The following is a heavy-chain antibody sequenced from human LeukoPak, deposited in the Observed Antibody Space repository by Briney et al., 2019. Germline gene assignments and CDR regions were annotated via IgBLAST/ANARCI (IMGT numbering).Heavy chain of an antibody. V-gene: IGHV3-20*04. CDR1: GFTFDDYG. CDR2: INWNGGST. D-gene: IGHD6-19*01. CDR3: ARGWQWLSFDY. J-gene: IGHJ4*02. Sequence: GGSLRLSCAASGFTFDDYGTSWVRQAPGKGLEWVSGINWNGGSTGYADSVKGRFTISRDNAKNSLYLQMNSLRAEDTALYYCARGWQWLSFDYWGQGTLVTVSS.